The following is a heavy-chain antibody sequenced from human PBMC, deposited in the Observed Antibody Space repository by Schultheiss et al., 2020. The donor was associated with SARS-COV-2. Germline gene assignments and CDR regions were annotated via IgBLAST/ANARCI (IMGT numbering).Heavy chain of an antibody. CDR3: ARECLYDSSGYLLGYFDY. D-gene: IGHD3-22*01. CDR1: GFTFSSYA. CDR2: ISYDGSNK. V-gene: IGHV3-30-3*01. Sequence: GSLRLSCAASGFTFSSYAMHWVRQAPGKGLEWVAVISYDGSNKYYADSVKGRFTISRDNSKNTLYLQMNSLRAEDTAVYYCARECLYDSSGYLLGYFDYWGQGTPVTVSS. J-gene: IGHJ4*02.